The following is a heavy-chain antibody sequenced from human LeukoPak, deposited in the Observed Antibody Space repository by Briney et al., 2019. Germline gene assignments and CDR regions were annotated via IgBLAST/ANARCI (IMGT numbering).Heavy chain of an antibody. V-gene: IGHV1-69*13. CDR3: ARDSNAELLRSYWFDP. D-gene: IGHD1-26*01. CDR2: IIPIFGTA. CDR1: GGTFSSYA. Sequence: SVKVSCKASGGTFSSYAISWVRQAPGQGLEWMGGIIPIFGTANYAQKFQGRVTITADESTSTAYMELSSLRSEDTAVYYCARDSNAELLRSYWFDPWGQGTLVTVSS. J-gene: IGHJ5*02.